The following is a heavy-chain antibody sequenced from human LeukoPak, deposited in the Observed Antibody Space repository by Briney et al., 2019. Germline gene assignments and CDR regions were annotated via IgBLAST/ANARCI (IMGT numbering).Heavy chain of an antibody. D-gene: IGHD6-19*01. Sequence: ASVKVSFKASGYTLSDYYIYWVRQAPGQGLEWMGWINPNSGGTNYAQKFQGRVTMTRDTSISTAYMELSRLRSDDTAVYYCATLGAVAGSAFDIWGQGTMVTVSS. V-gene: IGHV1-2*02. CDR3: ATLGAVAGSAFDI. CDR2: INPNSGGT. J-gene: IGHJ3*02. CDR1: GYTLSDYY.